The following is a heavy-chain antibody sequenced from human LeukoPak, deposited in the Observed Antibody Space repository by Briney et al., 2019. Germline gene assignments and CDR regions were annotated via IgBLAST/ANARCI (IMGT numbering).Heavy chain of an antibody. CDR2: ISHDGGAK. V-gene: IGHV3-30*03. Sequence: GTSLRLSCGVSGFSIGNHGMHWIRQAPDKGLEWVAMISHDGGAKYYGDSVKGRLTISRDNSDNTLYLQMNSLRVEDTAVYYCARDRGSGVGATYFDYWGQGTLVTVSS. J-gene: IGHJ4*02. CDR1: GFSIGNHG. CDR3: ARDRGSGVGATYFDY. D-gene: IGHD1-26*01.